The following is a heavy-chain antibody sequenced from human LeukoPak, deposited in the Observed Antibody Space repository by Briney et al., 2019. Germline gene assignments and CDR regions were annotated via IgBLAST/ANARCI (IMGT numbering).Heavy chain of an antibody. Sequence: PGRSLRLSCAASGFTFSSYWMSWVRQAPGKGLEWVANIKQDGSEKYYVDSVKGRFTISRDNSKNTLYLQMNSLGVEDTAVYYCATGGAAAVLTVGFFQHWGQGTLVTVSS. D-gene: IGHD2-2*01. J-gene: IGHJ1*01. CDR1: GFTFSSYW. CDR3: ATGGAAAVLTVGFFQH. V-gene: IGHV3-7*01. CDR2: IKQDGSEK.